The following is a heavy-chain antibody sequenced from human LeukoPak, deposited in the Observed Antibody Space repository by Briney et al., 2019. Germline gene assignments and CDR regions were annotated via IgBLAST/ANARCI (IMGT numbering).Heavy chain of an antibody. CDR3: ARQRRGYDFWSGYFEFDP. Sequence: PSETLSLTCTVSGGSTSNYFWTWIRQPPGKGLEWIGYIFYSGSTNYNPSLKSRVTISVDTSKNQFSLKLSSVTAADTAVCYCARQRRGYDFWSGYFEFDPWGQGTLVTVSS. CDR1: GGSTSNYF. CDR2: IFYSGST. V-gene: IGHV4-59*08. J-gene: IGHJ5*02. D-gene: IGHD3-3*01.